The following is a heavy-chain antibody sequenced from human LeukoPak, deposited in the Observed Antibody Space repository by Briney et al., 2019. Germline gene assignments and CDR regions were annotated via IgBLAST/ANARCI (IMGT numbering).Heavy chain of an antibody. CDR3: AKDLYNYGYYFDY. V-gene: IGHV3-30*02. Sequence: GGSLRLSCAASGFTFSGYGMHWVRQAPGKGLEWVTFIRYDGSNKYYADSVKGRFTISRDNSKNTLYLKMSSLRAEEPAVYYCAKDLYNYGYYFDYWGQGTVVTVSS. D-gene: IGHD5-18*01. CDR1: GFTFSGYG. CDR2: IRYDGSNK. J-gene: IGHJ4*01.